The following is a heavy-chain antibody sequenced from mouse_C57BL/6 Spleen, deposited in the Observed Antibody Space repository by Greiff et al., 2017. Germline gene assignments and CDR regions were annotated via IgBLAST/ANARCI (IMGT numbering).Heavy chain of an antibody. CDR1: GYTFTSYG. D-gene: IGHD4-1*02. CDR3: ARPTTGWYDFDY. Sequence: QVQLQQSGAELVRPGASVKLSCKASGYTFTSYGIRWVKQRTGQGLEWIGEIYPRSGNTYYNEKFKGKATLTADKSSSTAYMELSSLTSEDSAVYFCARPTTGWYDFDYWGQGTTLTVSS. V-gene: IGHV1-81*01. J-gene: IGHJ2*01. CDR2: IYPRSGNT.